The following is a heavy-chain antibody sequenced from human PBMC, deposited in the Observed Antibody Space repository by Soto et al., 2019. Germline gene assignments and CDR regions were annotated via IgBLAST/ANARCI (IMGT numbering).Heavy chain of an antibody. Sequence: PSETLRLSCAASGYSRFSYYSMNWVRQAPGKGLEWVSFISGSGYPIYYADSVRGRFTISRDNAKNSLSLQMDSLRVEDTAVYYCARVRGHSYGYVDYWGQGTLVTVSS. V-gene: IGHV3-48*01. CDR1: GYSRFSYYS. CDR3: ARVRGHSYGYVDY. CDR2: ISGSGYPI. D-gene: IGHD5-18*01. J-gene: IGHJ4*02.